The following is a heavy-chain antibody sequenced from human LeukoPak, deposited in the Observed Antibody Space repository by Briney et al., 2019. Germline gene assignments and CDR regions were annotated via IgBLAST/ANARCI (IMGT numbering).Heavy chain of an antibody. CDR2: INPNSGGT. D-gene: IGHD3-22*01. CDR3: ARGNYSDSIGYYYNWFDP. V-gene: IGHV1-2*02. CDR1: GYTFTGYY. Sequence: ASVKVSCKASGYTFTGYYMHWLPQAPGQGLEWMGWINPNSGGTNYAQKFQGRVTMTRDTSISTAYMELSRLRSDDTAVYYCARGNYSDSIGYYYNWFDPWGQGTLVTVSS. J-gene: IGHJ5*02.